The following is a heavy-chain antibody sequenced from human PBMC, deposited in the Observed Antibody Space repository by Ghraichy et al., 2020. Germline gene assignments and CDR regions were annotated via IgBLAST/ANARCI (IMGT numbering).Heavy chain of an antibody. Sequence: GGSLRLSCTASGFTFGDYAMSWVRQAPGKGLERVGFIRSKAYGGTTEYAASVKGRFTISRDDSKSIAYLQMNSLKTEDTAVYYCTRSLVGAYFDYWGQGTLVTVSS. J-gene: IGHJ4*02. V-gene: IGHV3-49*04. CDR3: TRSLVGAYFDY. CDR2: IRSKAYGGTT. CDR1: GFTFGDYA. D-gene: IGHD1-26*01.